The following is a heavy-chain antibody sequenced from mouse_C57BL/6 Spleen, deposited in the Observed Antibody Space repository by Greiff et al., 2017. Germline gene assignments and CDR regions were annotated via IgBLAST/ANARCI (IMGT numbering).Heavy chain of an antibody. CDR3: AREGGVTTVVEEAWFAY. CDR1: GYAFTNYL. V-gene: IGHV1-54*01. CDR2: INPGSGGT. Sequence: QVQLQQSGAELVRPGTSVTVSCKASGYAFTNYLIEWVQQRPGQGLEWIGVINPGSGGTNYNEKFKGKATLTADKSSSTAYMQLSSLRSEDSAVYCCAREGGVTTVVEEAWFAYWGQGTLVTVSA. J-gene: IGHJ3*01. D-gene: IGHD1-1*01.